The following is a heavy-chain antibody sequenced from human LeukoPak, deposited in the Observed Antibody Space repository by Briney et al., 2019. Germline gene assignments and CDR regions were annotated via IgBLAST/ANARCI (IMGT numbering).Heavy chain of an antibody. D-gene: IGHD7-27*01. CDR2: IYSGGTT. CDR1: GFSVSGNY. CDR3: AKADITWGFDY. Sequence: PGGSLRLSCAAPGFSVSGNYMSWVRQAPGRGLEWVSVIYSGGTTYYADSVKGRFTISRDNSKNTLYLQMNSLRAEDTAVYYCAKADITWGFDYWGQGTLVTVSS. J-gene: IGHJ4*02. V-gene: IGHV3-53*05.